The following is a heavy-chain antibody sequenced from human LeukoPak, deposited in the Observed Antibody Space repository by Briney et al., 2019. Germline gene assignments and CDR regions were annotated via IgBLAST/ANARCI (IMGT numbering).Heavy chain of an antibody. J-gene: IGHJ4*02. CDR2: INHSGST. CDR1: GGSFSGYY. D-gene: IGHD3-10*01. V-gene: IGHV4-34*01. Sequence: PSETLSLTCAVYGGSFSGYYWSWIRQPPGKGLEWIGEINHSGSTNYNPSLKSRVTISVDTSKNQFSLKLSSVVAADTAVYYCAVQVRDYYFDYWGQGTLVTVSS. CDR3: AVQVRDYYFDY.